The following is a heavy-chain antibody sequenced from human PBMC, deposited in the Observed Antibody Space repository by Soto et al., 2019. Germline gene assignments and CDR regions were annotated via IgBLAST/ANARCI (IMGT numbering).Heavy chain of an antibody. Sequence: GASVKVSCKASGYTFPGYFIHWVRQVPGQGLEWMGRIDPNTGDSDYAQKFQGRVTLTRDTSISTTYMELRSLRSDDTALYYCARTYYYGAPSYSGYWGQGTLVTVSS. CDR3: ARTYYYGAPSYSGY. J-gene: IGHJ4*02. CDR2: IDPNTGDS. CDR1: GYTFPGYF. D-gene: IGHD3-10*01. V-gene: IGHV1-2*06.